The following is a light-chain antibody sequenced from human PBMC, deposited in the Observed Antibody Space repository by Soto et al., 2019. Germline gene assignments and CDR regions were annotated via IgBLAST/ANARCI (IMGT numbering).Light chain of an antibody. V-gene: IGKV3-20*01. CDR1: QRVSSSY. Sequence: IVLTQSPVTLSFSPLQRASLSCMASQRVSSSYLAWYQQIPGQAPRLLINDASRRATGIPDRFSGSGSGTDFTLTISRLEPEDFAVYYCQQYGSSPPTFGQGTKVDIK. CDR2: DAS. CDR3: QQYGSSPPT. J-gene: IGKJ1*01.